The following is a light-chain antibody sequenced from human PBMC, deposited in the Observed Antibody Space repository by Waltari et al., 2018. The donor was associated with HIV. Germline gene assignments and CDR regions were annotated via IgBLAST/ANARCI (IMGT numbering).Light chain of an antibody. CDR2: GVS. Sequence: QSALTQPASVSGSPGQSITISCTGTSSDVGAYEYVSWYQQHPGEAPKLMIYGVSNRPSGVSVRFSGSKAANTASLTISGLQAEDEADYYCAAWNDSLSGYVFGTGTKVTV. CDR1: SSDVGAYEY. CDR3: AAWNDSLSGYV. V-gene: IGLV2-14*01. J-gene: IGLJ1*01.